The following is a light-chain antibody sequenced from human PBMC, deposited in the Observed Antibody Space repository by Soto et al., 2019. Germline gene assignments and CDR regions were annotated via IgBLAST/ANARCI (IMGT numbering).Light chain of an antibody. CDR1: SSDVGGYNY. V-gene: IGLV2-14*01. CDR3: SSYSSSSTLYV. Sequence: QSAVTQPASVSGAPGQAGTVSCTGNSSDVGGYNYVSWYQQHPGKAPKLMIYDVSNRPSGVSNRFSGSKSGNTASQTISGLQAEDEADYNCSSYSSSSTLYVFGTGTKVPVL. J-gene: IGLJ1*01. CDR2: DVS.